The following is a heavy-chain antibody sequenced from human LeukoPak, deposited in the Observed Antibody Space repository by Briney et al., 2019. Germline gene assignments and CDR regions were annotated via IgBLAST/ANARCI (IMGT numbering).Heavy chain of an antibody. CDR3: AREWRYYYDSSGYYYDY. D-gene: IGHD3-22*01. CDR2: ISAGGTTI. J-gene: IGHJ4*02. V-gene: IGHV3-48*03. Sequence: HTGGSLRLSCAASGFIFSGYEFNWVRQAPGKGLEWVSYISAGGTTIYYAESVKGRFTISRDNAKNSLYLQMNSLRDEDTAVYYCAREWRYYYDSSGYYYDYWGQGTLVTVSS. CDR1: GFIFSGYE.